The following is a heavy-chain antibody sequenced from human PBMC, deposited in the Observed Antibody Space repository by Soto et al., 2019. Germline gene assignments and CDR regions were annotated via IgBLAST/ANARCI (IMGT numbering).Heavy chain of an antibody. D-gene: IGHD3-16*02. CDR2: IKQDGSEK. J-gene: IGHJ4*02. Sequence: EVQLVESGGGLVQPGGSLRLSCAASGFTFSSYWMSWVRQAPGKGLEWVANIKQDGSEKYYVDSVKGRFTISRDNAKNSLYLQMNSLRAEDTAVYYCARMELSVYLSSVFFDYWGQGTLVTVSS. CDR3: ARMELSVYLSSVFFDY. CDR1: GFTFSSYW. V-gene: IGHV3-7*01.